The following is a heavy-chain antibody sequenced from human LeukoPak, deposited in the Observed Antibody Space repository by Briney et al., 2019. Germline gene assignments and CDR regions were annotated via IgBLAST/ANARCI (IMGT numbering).Heavy chain of an antibody. CDR1: GFTFSNYG. D-gene: IGHD3-9*01. J-gene: IGHJ4*02. V-gene: IGHV3-33*01. CDR2: VWYDGSSK. Sequence: PGGSLRLSCAASGFTFSNYGIHWVHQAPGKGLEWVAVVWYDGSSKYYADSVKGRFIISRDNSKNTLYLQMSSLRGEDTAVYYCARGMTGYYPDYFDYWGQGTLVTVSS. CDR3: ARGMTGYYPDYFDY.